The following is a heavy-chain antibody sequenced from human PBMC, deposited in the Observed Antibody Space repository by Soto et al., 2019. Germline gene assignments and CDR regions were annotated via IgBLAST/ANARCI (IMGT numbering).Heavy chain of an antibody. CDR1: GGSISSGGYY. CDR3: ARDWGDSSGYYYVGY. Sequence: QVQLQESGPGLVKPSQTLSLTCTVSGGSISSGGYYWSWIRQHPGKGLEWIGYIYYSGSTYYNPSLKSRVTLSADTSKTQFSLNLSSVTAADTAVYYCARDWGDSSGYYYVGYWGQGTLVTVSS. V-gene: IGHV4-31*03. CDR2: IYYSGST. J-gene: IGHJ4*02. D-gene: IGHD3-22*01.